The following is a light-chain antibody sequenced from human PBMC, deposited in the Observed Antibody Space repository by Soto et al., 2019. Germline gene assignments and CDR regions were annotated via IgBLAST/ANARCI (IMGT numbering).Light chain of an antibody. CDR2: KTS. J-gene: IGKJ1*01. Sequence: DIQMTQYHSTLSASVGDRVTITCRASQSISTWLAWYQQKPGKAPKLLIYKTSTLESGVPSRFSGSGSGTEFTLTISSLQPDDFATYYCQHYNTYSQTFGHGANVDI. V-gene: IGKV1-5*03. CDR3: QHYNTYSQT. CDR1: QSISTW.